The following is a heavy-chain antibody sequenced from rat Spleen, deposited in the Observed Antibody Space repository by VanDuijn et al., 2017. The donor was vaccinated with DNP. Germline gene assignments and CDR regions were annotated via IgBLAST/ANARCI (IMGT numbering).Heavy chain of an antibody. D-gene: IGHD1-6*01. CDR3: ARLESTTDHYFDY. CDR1: GFTFSNHY. V-gene: IGHV5-25*01. Sequence: EVQLVESGGGLVQPGGSLKLSCAASGFTFSNHYMAWVRQAPKKGLEWVATMSTSGGETYYSKSVKGRVTISRDNAKSSLYLEMNSLKTEDTATYYCARLESTTDHYFDYWGQGVMVTVSS. CDR2: MSTSGGET. J-gene: IGHJ2*01.